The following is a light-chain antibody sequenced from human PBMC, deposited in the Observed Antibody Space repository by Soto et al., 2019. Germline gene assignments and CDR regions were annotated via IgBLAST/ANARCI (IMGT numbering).Light chain of an antibody. CDR3: SSYRSSSLYV. V-gene: IGLV2-14*01. J-gene: IGLJ1*01. CDR2: EVS. Sequence: QSALTQPASVSGSPGQSITISCTGTSSDVGGYNYVSWYQQRPGKAPKLMIYEVSNRPSGVSNRFSGSKSGNTASLTISGLQTEDEADYYCSSYRSSSLYVFGSGTKLT. CDR1: SSDVGGYNY.